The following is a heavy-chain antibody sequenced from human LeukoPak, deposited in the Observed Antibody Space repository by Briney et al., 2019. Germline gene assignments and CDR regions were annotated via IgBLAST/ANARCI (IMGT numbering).Heavy chain of an antibody. V-gene: IGHV4-30-2*01. CDR1: GGSISSGGYY. CDR2: IYHGGST. J-gene: IGHJ4*02. CDR3: ASIPSYYFDY. D-gene: IGHD6-6*01. Sequence: PSQTLSLTCTVSGGSISSGGYYWGWIRQPPGRGLEWIGYIYHGGSTFYNPSLKSRVTISVDRSKNQFSLKLSSVTAADTAVYYCASIPSYYFDYWGQGTLVTVSS.